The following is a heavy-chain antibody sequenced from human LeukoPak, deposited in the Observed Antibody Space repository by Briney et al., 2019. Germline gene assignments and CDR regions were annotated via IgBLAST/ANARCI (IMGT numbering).Heavy chain of an antibody. D-gene: IGHD3-22*01. CDR2: IYYSGST. V-gene: IGHV4-31*03. Sequence: SQTLSLTCTVSGGSISSGGYYWSWIRQHPGKGLEWIGYIYYSGSTYYNPSLKSRVTISVDTSKNQFSLKLSSVTAADTAVYSCARRNYYDSSGYVSVEWSQGTLVTVSS. J-gene: IGHJ4*02. CDR1: GGSISSGGYY. CDR3: ARRNYYDSSGYVSVE.